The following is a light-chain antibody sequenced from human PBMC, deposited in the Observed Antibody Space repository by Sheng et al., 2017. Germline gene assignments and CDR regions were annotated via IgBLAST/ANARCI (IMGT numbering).Light chain of an antibody. J-gene: IGLJ2*01. CDR2: RS. CDR3: SSYAGGASFDVL. V-gene: IGLV2-23*02. Sequence: QSALTQPASVSGSLGQSITISCTGTNSDIGRYNLVSWYQHYPRHSPQTSLSMRSLGRPSRGRLIASLAPSLATRPPSTISGLQAEDEADYYCSSYAGGASFDVLFGGGTRLTV. CDR1: NSDIGRYNL.